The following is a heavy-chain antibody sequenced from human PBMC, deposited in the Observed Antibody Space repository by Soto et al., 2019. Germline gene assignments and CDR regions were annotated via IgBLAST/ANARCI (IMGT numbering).Heavy chain of an antibody. Sequence: ASVKVSCKVSGYTLTELSMHWVRQAPGKGLEWMGGFDPEDGETIYAQKFQGRVTMTEDTSTDTAYMELSSLRSEDTAVYYCATDNPRYGDYYYYGMDVWGRGTTVTVSS. CDR2: FDPEDGET. CDR1: GYTLTELS. CDR3: ATDNPRYGDYYYYGMDV. D-gene: IGHD4-17*01. J-gene: IGHJ6*02. V-gene: IGHV1-24*01.